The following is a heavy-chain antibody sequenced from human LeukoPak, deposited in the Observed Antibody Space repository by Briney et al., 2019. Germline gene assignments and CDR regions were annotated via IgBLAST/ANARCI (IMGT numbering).Heavy chain of an antibody. CDR3: AKGGVAAAGTPNQGYFDY. D-gene: IGHD6-13*01. Sequence: GGSLRLSCVASGFTFGGYAMHWVRLAPGKGLEWVSGISWNSGLIGYADSVKGRFTISRDNAKNSLYLQMNSLRAEDTAFYYCAKGGVAAAGTPNQGYFDYWGQGTLVTVSA. CDR2: ISWNSGLI. J-gene: IGHJ4*02. V-gene: IGHV3-9*01. CDR1: GFTFGGYA.